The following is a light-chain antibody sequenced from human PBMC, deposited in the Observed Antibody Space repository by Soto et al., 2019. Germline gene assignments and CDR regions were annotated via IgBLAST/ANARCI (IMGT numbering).Light chain of an antibody. J-gene: IGKJ1*01. CDR3: QQYNSYLWT. CDR2: KAS. V-gene: IGKV1-5*03. Sequence: IQMTQAPSTLSASVGDRVTITCRASQSISSWLAWYQQKPGKPPKLLIYKASSLDTGVPSRFSGRGSGTEFTLTISSLQPDDFATYYCQQYNSYLWTVGQGTKVDSK. CDR1: QSISSW.